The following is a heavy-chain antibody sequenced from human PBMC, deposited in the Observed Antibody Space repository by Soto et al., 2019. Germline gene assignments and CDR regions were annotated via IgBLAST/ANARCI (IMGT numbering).Heavy chain of an antibody. CDR2: ISSTTNYI. Sequence: GGSLRLSCAVSWYTFTRYSMNWVRQAPGKGLEWVSSISSTTNYIYYGDSMKGRFTISRDNAKNSLYLEMNSLRAEDTAVYYCARESEDLTSNFDYWGQGTLVTVSS. CDR3: ARESEDLTSNFDY. CDR1: WYTFTRYS. V-gene: IGHV3-21*06. J-gene: IGHJ4*02.